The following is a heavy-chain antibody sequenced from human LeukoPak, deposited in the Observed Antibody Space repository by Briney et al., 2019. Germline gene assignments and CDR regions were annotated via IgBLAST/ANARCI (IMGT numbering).Heavy chain of an antibody. CDR3: ARATTYWYFDL. CDR1: GGSISSYY. J-gene: IGHJ2*01. D-gene: IGHD1-14*01. CDR2: IYYSGST. Sequence: SETLSLTCTVSGGSISSYYWGWIRQPPGKGLEWIGCIYYSGSTNYNPSLKSRVTISLDTSKNQFSLKLTSVTAADTAVYYCARATTYWYFDLWGRGTLVTVSS. V-gene: IGHV4-59*08.